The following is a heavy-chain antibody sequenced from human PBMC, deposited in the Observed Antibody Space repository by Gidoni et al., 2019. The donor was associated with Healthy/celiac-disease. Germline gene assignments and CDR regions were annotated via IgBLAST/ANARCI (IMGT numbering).Heavy chain of an antibody. CDR1: GGSISSYY. D-gene: IGHD3-9*01. V-gene: IGHV4-59*01. J-gene: IGHJ4*02. CDR2: IYYSGST. Sequence: QVQLQESGPGLVKPSETLSLTCTVSGGSISSYYWSWIRQPPGKGLEWVGYIYYSGSTNYNPSLKSRVTISVDTSKNQFSLKLSSVTAADTAVYYCARADILTGYLFDYWGQGTLVTVSS. CDR3: ARADILTGYLFDY.